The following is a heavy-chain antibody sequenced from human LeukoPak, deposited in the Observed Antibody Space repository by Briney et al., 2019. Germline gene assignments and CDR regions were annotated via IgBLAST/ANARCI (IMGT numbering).Heavy chain of an antibody. J-gene: IGHJ4*02. CDR1: GYTSTGYY. Sequence: ASVKVSCKASGYTSTGYYMHWVRQAPGQGLEWMGWINPNSGGTNYAQKFQGRVTMTRDTSISTAYMELSRLRSDDTAVYYCASLSYSNYRYYFDYWGQGTLVTVSS. CDR3: ASLSYSNYRYYFDY. D-gene: IGHD4-11*01. V-gene: IGHV1-2*02. CDR2: INPNSGGT.